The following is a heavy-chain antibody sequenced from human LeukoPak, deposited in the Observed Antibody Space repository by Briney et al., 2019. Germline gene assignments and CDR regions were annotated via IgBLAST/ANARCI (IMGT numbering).Heavy chain of an antibody. D-gene: IGHD5-18*01. V-gene: IGHV4-34*01. J-gene: IGHJ4*02. Sequence: SETLSLTCAVYGGSFSGYYWSWIRQPPGKGLEWIGEINHSGSTNYNPSLKSRVTISVDTSKNQFSLKLSSVTAADTAVYYCAKDGTWIQLWLAYWGQGTLVTVSS. CDR2: INHSGST. CDR3: AKDGTWIQLWLAY. CDR1: GGSFSGYY.